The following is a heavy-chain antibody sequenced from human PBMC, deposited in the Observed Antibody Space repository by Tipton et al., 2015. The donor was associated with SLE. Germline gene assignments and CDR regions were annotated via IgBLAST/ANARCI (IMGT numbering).Heavy chain of an antibody. V-gene: IGHV4-39*07. J-gene: IGHJ4*02. CDR3: ARYSYDSGSYLNADY. CDR2: MHHSGST. D-gene: IGHD3-22*01. Sequence: TLSLTCTVSGGSISSSSYYWGWIRQPPGKGLEWIGGMHHSGSTYYDPSLKSRVTISVDTSKNQFSLKLSSVTAADTAVYYCARYSYDSGSYLNADYWGQGALVTVSS. CDR1: GGSISSSSYY.